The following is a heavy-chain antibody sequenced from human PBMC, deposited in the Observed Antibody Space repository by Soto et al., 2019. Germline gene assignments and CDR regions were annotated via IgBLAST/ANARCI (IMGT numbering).Heavy chain of an antibody. D-gene: IGHD2-8*01. CDR3: VRYGVEADY. J-gene: IGHJ4*02. CDR1: GYTFSTYN. CDR2: MNPNSGNT. Sequence: ASVKVSCKASGYTFSTYNINWVRQAAGQGLEWMGWMNPNSGNTGYAQKFQNRITLTSDTSITTAYMELSSLTSDDTAVYFCVRYGVEADYWGQGTQVTVSS. V-gene: IGHV1-8*02.